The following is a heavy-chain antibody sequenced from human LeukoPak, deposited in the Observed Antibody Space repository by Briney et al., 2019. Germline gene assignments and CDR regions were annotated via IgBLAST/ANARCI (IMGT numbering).Heavy chain of an antibody. J-gene: IGHJ6*03. Sequence: PSETLSLTCTVSGGSISSYYWSWVRQPAGKGLEWVGRIYTSGSTNYNPSLKSRGTMSVDTSKNQFSLKLSSVTAADTAVYYCAGLSYYDFWSGYPPIGYYYMDVWGKGTTVTVSS. V-gene: IGHV4-4*07. CDR3: AGLSYYDFWSGYPPIGYYYMDV. CDR1: GGSISSYY. D-gene: IGHD3-3*01. CDR2: IYTSGST.